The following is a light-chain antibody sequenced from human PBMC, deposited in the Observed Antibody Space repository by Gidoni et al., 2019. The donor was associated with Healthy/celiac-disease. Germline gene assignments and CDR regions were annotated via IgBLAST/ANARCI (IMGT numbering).Light chain of an antibody. CDR1: QSVSSN. J-gene: IGKJ1*01. Sequence: IVMTQSPATLSVSPGERATLSCRASQSVSSNLAWYQQKPGQAPRLLIYGASTRATGIPGRFSGSGTGKEFTITSSSLQYEDFAVYYWQQYNNWPRTFGQGTKVEIK. CDR3: QQYNNWPRT. CDR2: GAS. V-gene: IGKV3-15*01.